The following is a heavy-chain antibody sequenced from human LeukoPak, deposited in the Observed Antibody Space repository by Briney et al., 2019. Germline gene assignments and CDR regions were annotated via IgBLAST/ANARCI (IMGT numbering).Heavy chain of an antibody. J-gene: IGHJ4*02. D-gene: IGHD1-26*01. CDR2: VYYSGRT. Sequence: PSETLSLTCTVSGGSISSHYWSWIRQPPGKGLEWIGYVYYSGRTNSNPSLKSRVTISVDTSKSQFSLRLSSVTAADTAVYYCAGGLRELTFDYWGQGTLVTVSS. CDR1: GGSISSHY. CDR3: AGGLRELTFDY. V-gene: IGHV4-59*11.